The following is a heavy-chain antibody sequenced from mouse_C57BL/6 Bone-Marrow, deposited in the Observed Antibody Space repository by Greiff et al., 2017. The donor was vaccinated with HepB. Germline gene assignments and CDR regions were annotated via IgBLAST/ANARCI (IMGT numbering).Heavy chain of an antibody. V-gene: IGHV14-4*01. CDR1: GFNIKDDY. CDR3: TTRGYGYFDV. CDR2: IDPENGDT. Sequence: EVQLQQSGAELVRPGASVKLSCTASGFNIKDDYMHWVKQRPEQGLEWIGWIDPENGDTEYASKFQGKATITADTSSNTAYLQLSSLTSEYTAVYYCTTRGYGYFDVWGTGTTVTVSS. J-gene: IGHJ1*03.